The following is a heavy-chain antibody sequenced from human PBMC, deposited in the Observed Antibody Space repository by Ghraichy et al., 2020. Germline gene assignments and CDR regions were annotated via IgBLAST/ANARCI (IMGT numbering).Heavy chain of an antibody. D-gene: IGHD4-23*01. J-gene: IGHJ4*02. CDR2: ISGSGGST. Sequence: GGSLRISCAASGFTFSSYAMSWVRQAPGKGLEWVSAISGSGGSTYYADSVKGRFTISRDNSKNTLYLQMNSLRAEDTAVYYCAKTTVVTPMLDYWGQGTLVTVSS. CDR3: AKTTVVTPMLDY. V-gene: IGHV3-23*01. CDR1: GFTFSSYA.